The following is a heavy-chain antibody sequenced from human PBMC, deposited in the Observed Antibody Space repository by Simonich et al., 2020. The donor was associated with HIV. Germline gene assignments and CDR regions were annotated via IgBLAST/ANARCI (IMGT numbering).Heavy chain of an antibody. D-gene: IGHD4-17*01. CDR2: IYYSGST. Sequence: QLQLQESGPGLVKPSETLSLTCTVSGGSISSSSYYWGWIRQPPGKGLEWVGSIYYSGSTYYNPSLKSRVTRSVDTSKNQFSLKLSSVTAADTAVYYCARRSTTVTSWGYYYYYMDVWGKGTTVTVSS. CDR3: ARRSTTVTSWGYYYYYMDV. CDR1: GGSISSSSYY. V-gene: IGHV4-39*01. J-gene: IGHJ6*03.